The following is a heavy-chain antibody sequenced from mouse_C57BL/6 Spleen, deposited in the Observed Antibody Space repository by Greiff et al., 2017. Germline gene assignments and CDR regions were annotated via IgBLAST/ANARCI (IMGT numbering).Heavy chain of an antibody. CDR2: IHPNRGST. CDR3: ARGLGGSYYWYFDV. V-gene: IGHV1-64*01. D-gene: IGHD1-1*02. CDR1: GYTFTSYW. Sequence: VQLQQPGAELVKPGASVKLSCKASGYTFTSYWMHWVQQRPGQGLEWIGMIHPNRGSTNSNEKVKSKVTMTVDKATSTAYMQLRSLTSEDSAIYYCARGLGGSYYWYFDVWGTGTTVTVSS. J-gene: IGHJ1*03.